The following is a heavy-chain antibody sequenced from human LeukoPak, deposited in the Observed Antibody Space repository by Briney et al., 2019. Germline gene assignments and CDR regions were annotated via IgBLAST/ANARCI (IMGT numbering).Heavy chain of an antibody. CDR3: ARDRTRWLQSALGY. J-gene: IGHJ4*02. V-gene: IGHV7-4-1*02. CDR1: GYTFTSYA. D-gene: IGHD5-24*01. Sequence: ASVKVSCKASGYTFTSYAMNWVRQAPGQGLEWMGWINTNTGNPTYAQGFTGRFVFSLDTSVSTAYLQISSLKAEDTAMYYCARDRTRWLQSALGYWGQGTLVTVSS. CDR2: INTNTGNP.